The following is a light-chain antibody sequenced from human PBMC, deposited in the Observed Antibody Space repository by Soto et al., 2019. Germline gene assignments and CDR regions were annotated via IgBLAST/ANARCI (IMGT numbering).Light chain of an antibody. Sequence: EIVLTQSPDILSLSPGERATLSCRASQSVRSSYLAWYQQRPGQAPRLLIYGASSRATGIPDRFSGDGSGTEFTLPISRLEPEDFAVYYCQQYGSSPGYTFGQGTKLEIK. J-gene: IGKJ2*01. V-gene: IGKV3-20*01. CDR3: QQYGSSPGYT. CDR2: GAS. CDR1: QSVRSSY.